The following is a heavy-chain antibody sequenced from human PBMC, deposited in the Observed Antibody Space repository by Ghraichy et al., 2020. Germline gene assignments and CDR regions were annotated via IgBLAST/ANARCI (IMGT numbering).Heavy chain of an antibody. CDR3: ARRHGYFDF. Sequence: LSLTCAASGFTFSDYYMSWIRQAPGKGLEWVSYISSRGSNKEYADSVKGRFTISRDNAENSVYLQMDSLRAEDTAVYYCARRHGYFDFWGQGTLVTVSS. CDR2: ISSRGSNK. J-gene: IGHJ4*02. V-gene: IGHV3-11*01. CDR1: GFTFSDYY.